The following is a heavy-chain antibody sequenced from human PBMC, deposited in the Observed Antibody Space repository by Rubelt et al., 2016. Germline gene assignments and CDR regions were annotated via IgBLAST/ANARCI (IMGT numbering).Heavy chain of an antibody. CDR3: ARDGWAPGIYFDS. J-gene: IGHJ4*02. CDR1: GFTFSSYW. Sequence: EVQLVESGGGLVQPGGSLRVSCAASGFTFSSYWMSWVRQAPGKGLEWVANIKEDGSEKYYVDSVKGRFTISRDNAKNSQYLQMNSLRVEDTAVYYCARDGWAPGIYFDSWGQGTLVTVSS. CDR2: IKEDGSEK. D-gene: IGHD2-2*03. V-gene: IGHV3-7*01.